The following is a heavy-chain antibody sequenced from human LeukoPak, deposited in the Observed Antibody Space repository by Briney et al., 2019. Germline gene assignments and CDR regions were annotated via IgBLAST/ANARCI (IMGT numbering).Heavy chain of an antibody. V-gene: IGHV1-2*06. CDR2: INPNSGGT. CDR3: ARIWSDSSGYPTGFDP. CDR1: GYTFTGYY. J-gene: IGHJ5*02. D-gene: IGHD3-22*01. Sequence: ASVMVSCKASGYTFTGYYMHWVRQAPGQGLEWMGRINPNSGGTNYAQKFQGRVTMTRDTSISTAYMELSRLRSDDTAVYYCARIWSDSSGYPTGFDPWGQGTLVTVSS.